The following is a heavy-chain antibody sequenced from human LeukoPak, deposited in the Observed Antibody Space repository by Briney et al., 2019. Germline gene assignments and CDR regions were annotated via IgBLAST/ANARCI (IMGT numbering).Heavy chain of an antibody. V-gene: IGHV1-69*06. Sequence: ASVKISCKASRGTFSNYAISWVRQAPGQGLEWMGGIIPIFGTANFAQKFQGRVTITADKSTSTAYMELSSLRSEDTAVYHCARSEYYYGSGSKRHKGGWFDPWGQGTLVTVSS. D-gene: IGHD3-10*01. CDR2: IIPIFGTA. J-gene: IGHJ5*02. CDR1: RGTFSNYA. CDR3: ARSEYYYGSGSKRHKGGWFDP.